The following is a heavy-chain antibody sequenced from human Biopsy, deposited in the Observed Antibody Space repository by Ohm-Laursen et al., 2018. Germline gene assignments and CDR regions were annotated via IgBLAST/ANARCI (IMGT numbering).Heavy chain of an antibody. Sequence: FLRLSCAASGFTFNNYGMQWVRQAPGKGLEWVAFIFYDGSNTYYADSVKGRFTISRDNSRDTLYLQMSSLRAEDTAVYYCAKDRYNYTPIGGFSMDVWGQGTTVTVSS. CDR1: GFTFNNYG. J-gene: IGHJ6*02. CDR3: AKDRYNYTPIGGFSMDV. V-gene: IGHV3-30*18. D-gene: IGHD5-18*01. CDR2: IFYDGSNT.